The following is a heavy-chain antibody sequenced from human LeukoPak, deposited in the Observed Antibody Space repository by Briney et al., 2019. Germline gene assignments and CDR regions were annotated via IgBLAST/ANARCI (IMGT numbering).Heavy chain of an antibody. CDR1: GYTFTSYY. D-gene: IGHD3-22*01. Sequence: GASVTVSCTASGYTFTSYYMHWVRQAPGQGLEWMGIINPSGGSTNNAQKFQGRVTMTRDTSTSTVYMELSSLRSEDTAVYYCAREIATIDYYYYGMDVWGQGTTVTVSS. J-gene: IGHJ6*02. V-gene: IGHV1-46*01. CDR3: AREIATIDYYYYGMDV. CDR2: INPSGGST.